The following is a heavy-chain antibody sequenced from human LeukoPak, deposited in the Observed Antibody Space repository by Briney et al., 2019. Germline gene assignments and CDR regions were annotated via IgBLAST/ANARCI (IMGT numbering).Heavy chain of an antibody. CDR1: GFTFSIYW. CDR2: ISSEGSST. CDR3: AKDRYYDNTGDHYESEY. D-gene: IGHD3-22*01. J-gene: IGHJ4*02. Sequence: GGSLRLSCAASGFTFSIYWMHWVRQAPGKGLVWVSRISSEGSSTTYADSVTGRFTISRDNSKNTLYQQMNSLRAEDTAVYYCAKDRYYDNTGDHYESEYWGQGTLVTVSS. V-gene: IGHV3-74*01.